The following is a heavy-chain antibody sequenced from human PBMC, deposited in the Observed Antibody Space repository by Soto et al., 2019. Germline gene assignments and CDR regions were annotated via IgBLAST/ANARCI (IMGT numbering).Heavy chain of an antibody. Sequence: ASVKVSCKASGDTFTSYYMHWVRQAPGQGLEWMGIINPSGGSTSYAQKFQGRVTMTRDTSTSTVYMELSSLRSEDTAVYYCARDVNPLVDDFWSGYYCYWGQGTLVTVSS. D-gene: IGHD3-3*01. CDR3: ARDVNPLVDDFWSGYYCY. V-gene: IGHV1-46*01. CDR2: INPSGGST. CDR1: GDTFTSYY. J-gene: IGHJ4*02.